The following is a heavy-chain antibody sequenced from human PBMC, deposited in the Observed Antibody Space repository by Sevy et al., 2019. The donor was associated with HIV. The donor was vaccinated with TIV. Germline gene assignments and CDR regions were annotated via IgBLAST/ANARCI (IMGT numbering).Heavy chain of an antibody. CDR1: GLSLSNAW. D-gene: IGHD3-22*01. V-gene: IGHV3-15*01. CDR3: AIDHRRDGMIVVPFEK. CDR2: IRSESGSGTT. Sequence: GESLKISCAASGLSLSNAWMAWVRQAPGQGLEWVGRIRSESGSGTTDLAAFAKGKVTISRDDPKTTLYLQMNSLKTEDTAVYYCAIDHRRDGMIVVPFEKWGLGTLVTVSS. J-gene: IGHJ4*02.